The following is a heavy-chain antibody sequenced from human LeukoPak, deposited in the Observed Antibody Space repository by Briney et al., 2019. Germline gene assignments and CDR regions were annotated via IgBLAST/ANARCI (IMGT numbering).Heavy chain of an antibody. CDR1: GGSFSGYN. CDR3: ARGSPKHDS. J-gene: IGHJ5*01. V-gene: IGHV4-34*01. Sequence: SETLSLTCAVYGGSFSGYNWNWIRQPPGKGLEWIGEISHSGATNYNPALKSRVTLSVDTSKNQFSLKLISVTDADTAVYYCARGSPKHDSWGQGTLVIVSS. CDR2: ISHSGAT.